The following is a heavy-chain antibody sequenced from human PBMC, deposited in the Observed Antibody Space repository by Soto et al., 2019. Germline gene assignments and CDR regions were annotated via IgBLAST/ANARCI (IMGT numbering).Heavy chain of an antibody. J-gene: IGHJ4*02. CDR2: ISYDGSNK. D-gene: IGHD6-13*01. CDR1: GFTFSSYA. Sequence: GGSLRLSCAASGFTFSSYAMHWVRQAPGKGLEWVAVISYDGSNKYYADSVKGRFTISRDNSKSTLYLQMNSLRAEDTAVYYCARDPAAAGYFDYWGQGTMVTVSS. V-gene: IGHV3-30-3*01. CDR3: ARDPAAAGYFDY.